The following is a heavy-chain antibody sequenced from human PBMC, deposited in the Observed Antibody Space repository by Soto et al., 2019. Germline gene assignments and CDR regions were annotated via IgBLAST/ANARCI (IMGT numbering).Heavy chain of an antibody. CDR2: ISGGSPKE. CDR1: GFPFDNYA. V-gene: IGHV3-23*01. J-gene: IGHJ5*01. Sequence: GGSLRLSCEASGFPFDNYAMSWVRQAPGKGLEWVSAISGGSPKEFYAESVKGRFTISRGNSENTLFLEMNSLRADDAALYYCAKDFSRDSFYQKPPCGGDCYTLDSWVYGTQVTVYS. CDR3: AKDFSRDSFYQKPPCGGDCYTLDS. D-gene: IGHD2-21*02.